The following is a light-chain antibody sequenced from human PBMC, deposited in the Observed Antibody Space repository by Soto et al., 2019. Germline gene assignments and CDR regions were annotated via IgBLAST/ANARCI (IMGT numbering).Light chain of an antibody. J-gene: IGKJ5*01. Sequence: DIQMTQSPSTLSGSVGDRVTITCRASQTISSWLAWYQQKPGKAPKLLIYKASTLKSGVPSRFSGGGSGTEFTLTISRLEPEDFAVYYCQQYGSSPPVTFGQGTRLEIK. V-gene: IGKV1-5*03. CDR1: QTISSW. CDR2: KAS. CDR3: QQYGSSPPVT.